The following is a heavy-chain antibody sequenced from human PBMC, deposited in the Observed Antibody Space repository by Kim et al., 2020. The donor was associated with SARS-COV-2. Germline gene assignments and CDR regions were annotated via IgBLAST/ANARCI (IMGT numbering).Heavy chain of an antibody. Sequence: NHNPSLKSRVAISVDTSKNQFSLKLRSVTAADTAVYFCARHEYGTDWFDPWGQGTLVTVSS. V-gene: IGHV4-59*08. J-gene: IGHJ5*02. CDR3: ARHEYGTDWFDP. D-gene: IGHD3-10*01.